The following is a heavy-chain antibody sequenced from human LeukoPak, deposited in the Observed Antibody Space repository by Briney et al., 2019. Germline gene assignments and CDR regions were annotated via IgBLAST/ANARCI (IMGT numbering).Heavy chain of an antibody. V-gene: IGHV3-30*18. Sequence: GRSLRLSCAASGXTFSNYDMHWVRQAPGKGLEWVAVISYDGSNKYYADSVKGRFTISRDNSKNTVYLQMNSLRAEDTAVYYCAKDREGTTFDNWGQGTLVTVSS. CDR1: GXTFSNYD. CDR3: AKDREGTTFDN. J-gene: IGHJ4*02. CDR2: ISYDGSNK. D-gene: IGHD1-7*01.